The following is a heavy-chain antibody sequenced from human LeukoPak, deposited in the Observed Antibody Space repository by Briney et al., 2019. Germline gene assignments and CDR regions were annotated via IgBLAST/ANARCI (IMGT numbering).Heavy chain of an antibody. J-gene: IGHJ4*02. CDR2: ISSSSSYI. D-gene: IGHD3-9*01. V-gene: IGHV3-21*01. CDR1: GFTFSSYS. CDR3: ARVHGGYDILTGSFDY. Sequence: KSGESLKISCAASGFTFSSYSMNWVRQAPGKGLEWVSSISSSSSYIYYADSVKGRFTISRDNAKNSLYLQMNSLRAEDTAVYYCARVHGGYDILTGSFDYWGQGTLVTVSS.